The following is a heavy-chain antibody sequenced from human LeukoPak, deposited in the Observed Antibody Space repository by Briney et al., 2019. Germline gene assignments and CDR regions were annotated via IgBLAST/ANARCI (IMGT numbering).Heavy chain of an antibody. J-gene: IGHJ4*02. CDR3: ARGRKSSSWYATEFDY. Sequence: PGGSLRLSCAASGFTFSSYSMIWVRQAPGKGLEWVSSISSSSSYIYYADSVKGRFTISRDNAKNSLYLQMNSLRAEDTAVYYCARGRKSSSWYATEFDYWGQGTLVTVSS. V-gene: IGHV3-21*01. CDR2: ISSSSSYI. D-gene: IGHD6-13*01. CDR1: GFTFSSYS.